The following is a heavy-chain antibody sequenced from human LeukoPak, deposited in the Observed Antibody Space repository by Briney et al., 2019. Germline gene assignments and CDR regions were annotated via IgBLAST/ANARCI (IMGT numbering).Heavy chain of an antibody. V-gene: IGHV4-30-2*01. Sequence: PSETLSLTCAVSGGSISSGGYSWSWIRQPPGKGLEWIGYIYHSGSTYDNPSLKSRVTISVDRSKNQFSLKLSSVTAADTAVYYCARDVGGGYCSSTSCPWAWFDPWGQGTLVTVSS. J-gene: IGHJ5*02. D-gene: IGHD2-2*01. CDR3: ARDVGGGYCSSTSCPWAWFDP. CDR2: IYHSGST. CDR1: GGSISSGGYS.